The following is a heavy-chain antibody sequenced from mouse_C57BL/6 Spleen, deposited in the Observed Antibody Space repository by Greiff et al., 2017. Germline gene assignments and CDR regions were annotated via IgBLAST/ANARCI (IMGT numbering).Heavy chain of an antibody. J-gene: IGHJ2*01. CDR1: GYSFTDYN. CDR3: ASSDGYGYFDY. CDR2: INPNYGPT. Sequence: VQLKESGPELVKPGASVKISCKASGYSFTDYNMNWVKQSNGKSLEWIGVINPNYGPTSYNQKFKGKATLTVDQSSSTAYMQLNSLTSEDSAVYYCASSDGYGYFDYWGQGTTLTVAS. D-gene: IGHD2-2*01. V-gene: IGHV1-39*01.